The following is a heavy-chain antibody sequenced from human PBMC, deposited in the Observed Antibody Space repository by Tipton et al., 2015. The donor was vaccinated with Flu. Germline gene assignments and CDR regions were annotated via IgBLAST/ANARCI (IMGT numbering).Heavy chain of an antibody. CDR1: GYSISSDYY. Sequence: LRLSCTVSGYSISSDYYWGWIRQPPGKGLEWIGNVFHTGSSYYNPSLKSRVTISVDTSKNQFSLSLTSVTAADTAVYYCAAWEPRDYWGQGVLVTVSS. CDR2: VFHTGSS. V-gene: IGHV4-38-2*02. D-gene: IGHD1-26*01. CDR3: AAWEPRDY. J-gene: IGHJ4*02.